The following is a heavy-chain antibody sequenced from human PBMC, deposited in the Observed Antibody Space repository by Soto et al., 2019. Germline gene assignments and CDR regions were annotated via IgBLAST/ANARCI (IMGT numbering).Heavy chain of an antibody. CDR2: VSPSYGKT. V-gene: IGHV1-18*04. J-gene: IGHJ5*01. CDR1: NYTFINYG. D-gene: IGHD2-21*01. Sequence: ASVKVSCKASNYTFINYGIGWVRQAPGHGLEWMGWVSPSYGKTYYAHKFQGRVTMTTDTSTGTVYMELRSLRSDDTAVYFCAREGVTLANLPDKCFDSWGQGTLVTVSS. CDR3: AREGVTLANLPDKCFDS.